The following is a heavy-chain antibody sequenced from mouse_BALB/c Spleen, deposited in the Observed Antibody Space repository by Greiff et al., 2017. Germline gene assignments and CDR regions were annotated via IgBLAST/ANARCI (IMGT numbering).Heavy chain of an antibody. D-gene: IGHD1-2*01. J-gene: IGHJ2*01. CDR2: IYPGSGNT. Sequence: QVQLKESGPELVKPGASVKISCKASGYTFTDYYINWVKQKPGQGLEWIVWIYPGSGNTKYNEKFKGKATLTVDTSSSTAYMQLSSLTSEATAVYFCARSDTTAPFDYWGEGTTLTVSS. CDR1: GYTFTDYY. CDR3: ARSDTTAPFDY. V-gene: IGHV1-84*02.